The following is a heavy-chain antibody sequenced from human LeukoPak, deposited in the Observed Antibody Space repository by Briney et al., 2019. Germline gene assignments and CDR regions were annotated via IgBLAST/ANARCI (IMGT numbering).Heavy chain of an antibody. D-gene: IGHD6-19*01. V-gene: IGHV3-11*01. CDR3: ARDVGIAVAGDFDY. CDR2: ISSSGSII. Sequence: GGSLRLSCAASGFTFSDYYMSWIRQAPGKGLEWVLYISSSGSIIYYADSVKGRFTISRDNAKNSLYLQMNSLRAEDTAVYYCARDVGIAVAGDFDYWGQGTLVTVSS. CDR1: GFTFSDYY. J-gene: IGHJ4*02.